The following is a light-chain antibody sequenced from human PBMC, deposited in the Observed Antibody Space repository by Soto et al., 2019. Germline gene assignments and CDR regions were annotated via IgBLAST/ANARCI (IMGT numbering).Light chain of an antibody. CDR2: GAS. V-gene: IGKV3-20*01. CDR1: QSVGSSY. J-gene: IGKJ4*01. Sequence: EVVLTQSPGTLSLSPGERATLSCRASQSVGSSYLAWYQQKPGQAPRLLIYGASTRATGIPDRFSDSGSGTDFTLTISRVEPEDVAVYYCQQYGSSPLTFGGGTKVEIK. CDR3: QQYGSSPLT.